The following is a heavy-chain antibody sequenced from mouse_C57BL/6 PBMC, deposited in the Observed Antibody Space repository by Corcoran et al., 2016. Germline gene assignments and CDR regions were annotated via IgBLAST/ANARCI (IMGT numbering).Heavy chain of an antibody. Sequence: QIQLVQSGPELKKPGETVKISCKASGYTFTTYGMSWVKQAPGKGLKWMGWINTYSGVPTYADDFKGRFAFSLETSASTAYLQINNLKNDDTATYFCARWDTTVAYYFDYWGQGTTLTVSS. D-gene: IGHD1-1*01. CDR3: ARWDTTVAYYFDY. CDR2: INTYSGVP. J-gene: IGHJ2*01. V-gene: IGHV9-3*01. CDR1: GYTFTTYG.